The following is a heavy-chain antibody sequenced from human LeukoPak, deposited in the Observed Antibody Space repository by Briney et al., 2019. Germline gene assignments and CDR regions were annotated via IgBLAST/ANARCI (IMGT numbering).Heavy chain of an antibody. CDR2: IYYSGST. CDR1: GGSISSSSYY. D-gene: IGHD3-22*01. Sequence: PSETLSLTCTVSGGSISSSSYYWGWIRQPPGKGLEWIGSIYYSGSTYYNPSLKSRVTISVDTSKNQFSLKLSSVTAADTAVYYCAGPISSGYYYVVIRVAFDIWGQGTMVTVSS. CDR3: AGPISSGYYYVVIRVAFDI. V-gene: IGHV4-39*01. J-gene: IGHJ3*02.